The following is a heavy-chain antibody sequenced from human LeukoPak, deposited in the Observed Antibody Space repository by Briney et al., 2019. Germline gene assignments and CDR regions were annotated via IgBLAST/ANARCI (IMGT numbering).Heavy chain of an antibody. J-gene: IGHJ4*02. D-gene: IGHD5-24*01. Sequence: ASVKVSCKASGYTFTSYDINWVRQATGQGLEWMGWMNPNSGNTGYAQKFQGRVTITRNTSISTVYMELSSLRSEDTAVYYCARDVGAEMATTNIDYWGQGTLVTVSS. CDR3: ARDVGAEMATTNIDY. CDR2: MNPNSGNT. CDR1: GYTFTSYD. V-gene: IGHV1-8*03.